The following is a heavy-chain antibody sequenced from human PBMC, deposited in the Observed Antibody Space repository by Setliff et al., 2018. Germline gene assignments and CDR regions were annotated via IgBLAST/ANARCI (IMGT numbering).Heavy chain of an antibody. Sequence: SETLSLTCTVSGGSISSGGYYWSWIRQHPGKGLEWIVYIYYSGSTYYNPSLKSRVTISVDTSKNHFSLKLSSVTAADTAVYYCARVPRFTDTRNAFDIWGQGTMVTVSS. J-gene: IGHJ3*02. D-gene: IGHD5-18*01. CDR1: GGSISSGGYY. CDR3: ARVPRFTDTRNAFDI. CDR2: IYYSGST. V-gene: IGHV4-31*03.